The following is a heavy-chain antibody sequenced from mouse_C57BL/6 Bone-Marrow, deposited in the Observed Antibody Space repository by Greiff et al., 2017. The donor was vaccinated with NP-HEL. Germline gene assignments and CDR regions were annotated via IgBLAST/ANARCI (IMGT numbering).Heavy chain of an antibody. Sequence: VQLKESGPELVKPGASVKISCKASGYSFTDYNMNWVKQSNGKSLEWIGVINPNYGTTSYNQKFKGKATLTVDQSSSTAYMQLNSLTSEDSAVYYCARVSCYGSSWGFAYWGQGTLVTVSA. D-gene: IGHD1-1*01. V-gene: IGHV1-39*01. J-gene: IGHJ3*01. CDR3: ARVSCYGSSWGFAY. CDR1: GYSFTDYN. CDR2: INPNYGTT.